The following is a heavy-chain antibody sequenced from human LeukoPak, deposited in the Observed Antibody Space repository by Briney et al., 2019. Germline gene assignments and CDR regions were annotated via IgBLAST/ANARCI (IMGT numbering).Heavy chain of an antibody. Sequence: SETLSLTCTVSGGSISSYYWSWIQQPPGKGLEWIGYIYYSGSTNYNPSLKSRVTMSVDTSKNQFSLKLSSVTAADTAVYYCARELGGDCSGGSCYGEFDYWGQGTLVTVSS. D-gene: IGHD2-15*01. CDR2: IYYSGST. CDR1: GGSISSYY. V-gene: IGHV4-59*12. CDR3: ARELGGDCSGGSCYGEFDY. J-gene: IGHJ4*02.